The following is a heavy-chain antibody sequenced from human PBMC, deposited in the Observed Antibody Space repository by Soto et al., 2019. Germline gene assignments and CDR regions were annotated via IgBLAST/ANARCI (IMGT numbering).Heavy chain of an antibody. J-gene: IGHJ6*02. CDR3: ARRTRYYYGMDV. V-gene: IGHV5-10-1*01. Sequence: GESRKISCKGSGYSFTSYWISWVRQMPGKGLEWMGRIDPSDSYTNYSPSFQGHVTISADKSISTAYLQWSSLKASDTAMYYCARRTRYYYGMDVWGQGTTVTVSS. CDR1: GYSFTSYW. CDR2: IDPSDSYT.